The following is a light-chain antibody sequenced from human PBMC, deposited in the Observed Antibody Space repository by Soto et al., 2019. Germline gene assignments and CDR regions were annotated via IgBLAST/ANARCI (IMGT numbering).Light chain of an antibody. J-gene: IGKJ1*01. Sequence: EIVMTQSPATLSVSPGERATLSCRASQSVSSNLAWYQQKPGQAPRLLIYGASTRATGSPARFSGSGSGTEFTLTIRSLQSEDFAVSDCQQYNNWPPETIGQGTKVEIK. V-gene: IGKV3-15*01. CDR2: GAS. CDR1: QSVSSN. CDR3: QQYNNWPPET.